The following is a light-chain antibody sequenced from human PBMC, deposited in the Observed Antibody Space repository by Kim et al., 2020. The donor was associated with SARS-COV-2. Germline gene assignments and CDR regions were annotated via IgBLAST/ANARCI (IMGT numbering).Light chain of an antibody. CDR3: QQRSNWPPT. J-gene: IGKJ1*01. Sequence: EIVLTQSPATLSLSPGERATLSCRASHSVNSYLVWYQQKPGQPLRLLIYDVSNRATGIPARFSGSGSGTDFTLTISSLEPEDFAVYYCQQRSNWPPTFGQGTKVEIK. CDR1: HSVNSY. V-gene: IGKV3-11*01. CDR2: DVS.